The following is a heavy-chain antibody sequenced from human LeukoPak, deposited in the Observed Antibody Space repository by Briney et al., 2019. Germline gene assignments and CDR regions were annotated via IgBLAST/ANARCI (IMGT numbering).Heavy chain of an antibody. J-gene: IGHJ6*03. CDR3: ARDGGVYYYYYYMDV. CDR1: GFTFSSYW. Sequence: GGSLRLSCAASGFTFSSYWMHWVRQAPGKGLEWVSAISGSGGSTYYADSVKGRFTISRDNSKNTLYLQMGSLRAEDMAVYYCARDGGVYYYYYYMDVWGKGTTVTVSS. V-gene: IGHV3-23*01. CDR2: ISGSGGST. D-gene: IGHD2-15*01.